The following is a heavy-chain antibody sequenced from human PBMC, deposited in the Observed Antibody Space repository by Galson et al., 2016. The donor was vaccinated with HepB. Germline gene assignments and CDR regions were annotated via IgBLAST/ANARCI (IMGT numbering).Heavy chain of an antibody. CDR2: ISGNGGTT. D-gene: IGHD1-26*01. J-gene: IGHJ4*02. CDR3: AKGGDTRD. Sequence: SLRLSCVASGFTFSTYAMNWVRQVPGKGLEWVSLISGNGGTTYYADSVKGRFTISRDNAKSTVYLQMNSLGAEDTAAYYCAKGGDTRDWGQGTLVTVSS. V-gene: IGHV3-23*01. CDR1: GFTFSTYA.